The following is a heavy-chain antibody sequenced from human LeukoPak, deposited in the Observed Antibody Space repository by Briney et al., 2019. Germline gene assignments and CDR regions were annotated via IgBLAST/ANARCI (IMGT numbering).Heavy chain of an antibody. J-gene: IGHJ4*02. V-gene: IGHV1-2*02. CDR1: GYTFTGYY. CDR3: ARAISGGSPITASDY. Sequence: ASVKVSCKASGYTFTGYYMHWVRQAPGQGLEWMGWINPNSDFTNFAQNFQGRVTMTSDTSISTAYMELSRLRSDDTAVYYCARAISGGSPITASDYWGQGTLATVSS. D-gene: IGHD2-15*01. CDR2: INPNSDFT.